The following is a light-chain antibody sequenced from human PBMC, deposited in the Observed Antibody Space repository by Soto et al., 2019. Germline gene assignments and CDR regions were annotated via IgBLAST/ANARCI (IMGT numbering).Light chain of an antibody. CDR2: EVS. Sequence: QSALTQPASVSGSPGQSITISCTGTSSDVGGYNYVSWYQQHPGKAPKLMIYEVSNRPSGVSNRFSASKSGNTASLTISGLQAEDEADYYCSSYTSSNTDVIFGGGTQLTVL. J-gene: IGLJ2*01. V-gene: IGLV2-14*01. CDR1: SSDVGGYNY. CDR3: SSYTSSNTDVI.